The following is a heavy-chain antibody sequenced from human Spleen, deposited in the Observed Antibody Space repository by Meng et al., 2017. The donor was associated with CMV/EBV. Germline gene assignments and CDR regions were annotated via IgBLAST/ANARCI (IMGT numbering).Heavy chain of an antibody. Sequence: GGSLRLSCAASGFRFDDCAMHWVRQSPGKGLEWVSGLSWNSNSIGYAVSVQGRFIISRDNAKKVLYLQMNSLRVEDTALYYCAKGRTVYENYAMDFWGQGITVTVSS. CDR2: LSWNSNSI. CDR3: AKGRTVYENYAMDF. V-gene: IGHV3-9*01. CDR1: GFRFDDCA. D-gene: IGHD3/OR15-3a*01. J-gene: IGHJ6*02.